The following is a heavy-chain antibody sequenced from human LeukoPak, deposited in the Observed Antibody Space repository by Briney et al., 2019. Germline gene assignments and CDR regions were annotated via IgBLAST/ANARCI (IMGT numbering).Heavy chain of an antibody. CDR1: GFAFSSYW. V-gene: IGHV3-74*01. CDR3: AREHSSSWYGDY. J-gene: IGHJ4*02. CDR2: INTDGSST. D-gene: IGHD6-13*01. Sequence: GGSLRLSCAASGFAFSSYWMHWVRQAPGKGLVWVSRINTDGSSTSYADSVKGRFTISRDNAKNTLYLQMNSLRAEDTAVYYCAREHSSSWYGDYWGQGTLVTVSS.